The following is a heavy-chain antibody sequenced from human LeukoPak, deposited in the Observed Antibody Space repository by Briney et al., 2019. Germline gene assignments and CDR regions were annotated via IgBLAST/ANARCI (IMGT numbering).Heavy chain of an antibody. J-gene: IGHJ6*03. Sequence: GASVKVSCKASGYTFTGYYMHWVRQAPGQGLEWMGWINPNSGGTNYAQKFQGRVTMTRDTSISTAYMELSRLRSDDTAVYYCARDGGEGGGYYYYYYYYMDVWGKGTTVTVSS. D-gene: IGHD3-22*01. CDR1: GYTFTGYY. CDR3: ARDGGEGGGYYYYYYYYMDV. V-gene: IGHV1-2*02. CDR2: INPNSGGT.